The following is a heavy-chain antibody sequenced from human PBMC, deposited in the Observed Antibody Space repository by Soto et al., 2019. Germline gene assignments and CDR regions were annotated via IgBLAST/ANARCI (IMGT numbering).Heavy chain of an antibody. CDR2: IKSDGSGA. J-gene: IGHJ4*02. D-gene: IGHD3-22*01. CDR1: GFTFSSYA. Sequence: GGSLRLSCAASGFTFSSYAMSWVRQAPGKGLEWVSRIKSDGSGAIYADSVKGRFTVSRDNAKNTLYLLMNSLSTEDTAVYYCARGDGDYHDGNGYLGRHWGQGT. CDR3: ARGDGDYHDGNGYLGRH. V-gene: IGHV3-74*01.